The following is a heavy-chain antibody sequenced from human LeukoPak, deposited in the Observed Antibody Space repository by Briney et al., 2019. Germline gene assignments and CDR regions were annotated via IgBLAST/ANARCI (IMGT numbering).Heavy chain of an antibody. CDR1: GGSISSYY. Sequence: PSETLSLTCTVSGGSISSYYWSWIRQPPGKGLEWIGYIYYGGSTNYNPSLKSRVTISVDTSKNQFSLKLSSVTAADTAVYYCARQTGGWFDPWGQGTLVTVSS. CDR2: IYYGGST. D-gene: IGHD1-1*01. CDR3: ARQTGGWFDP. J-gene: IGHJ5*02. V-gene: IGHV4-59*01.